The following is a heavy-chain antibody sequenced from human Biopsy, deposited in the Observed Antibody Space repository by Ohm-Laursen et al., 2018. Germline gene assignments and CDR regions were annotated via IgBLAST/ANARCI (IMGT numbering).Heavy chain of an antibody. V-gene: IGHV4-31*03. CDR1: GASIGSNDYY. CDR2: IYHTGST. CDR3: ARADMVTTIVDY. J-gene: IGHJ4*02. D-gene: IGHD5-12*01. Sequence: SQTLSLTCTVSGASIGSNDYYWTWIRQFPGKGLEWIAYIYHTGSTYYNPSLKSRLSIAIDTSKNQFSVSLRSVTAADTAVYYCARADMVTTIVDYWGQGTLVTVSS.